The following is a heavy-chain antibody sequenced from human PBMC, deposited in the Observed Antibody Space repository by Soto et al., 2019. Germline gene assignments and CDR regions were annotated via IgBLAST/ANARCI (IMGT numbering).Heavy chain of an antibody. CDR1: GFTFSNFV. V-gene: IGHV3-23*01. CDR2: ISHSGAST. J-gene: IGHJ6*02. Sequence: VQVLESGGGLAQPGGSLRLSCVASGFTFSNFVMSWVRQAPGKGLEWVSLISHSGASTYYADSVKGRFTISRDNSKNTLYLQMNSLRAEDTAVYFCARDPPNDKIQPGYGMDVWGQGTTVAVSS. CDR3: ARDPPNDKIQPGYGMDV. D-gene: IGHD2-2*01.